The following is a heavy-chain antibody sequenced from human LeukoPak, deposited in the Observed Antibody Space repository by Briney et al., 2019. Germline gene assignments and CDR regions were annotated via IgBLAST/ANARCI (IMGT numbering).Heavy chain of an antibody. V-gene: IGHV1-2*02. D-gene: IGHD1-7*01. Sequence: ASVKVSCKASGYTFTGYYMHWVRQAPGQGLEWMGWINPNSGGTNYAQKFQGRVTMTRDTSISTAYMELRRLGSDDTAVYYCARGFAEGGTTTGAFDIWGHGTMVTVSS. CDR3: ARGFAEGGTTTGAFDI. CDR2: INPNSGGT. CDR1: GYTFTGYY. J-gene: IGHJ3*02.